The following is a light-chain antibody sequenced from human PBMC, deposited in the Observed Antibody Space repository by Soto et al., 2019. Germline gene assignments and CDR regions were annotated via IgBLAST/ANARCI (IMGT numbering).Light chain of an antibody. CDR1: QSVFYSSNNKNY. J-gene: IGKJ5*01. CDR2: WAS. CDR3: QQYYSIPIT. V-gene: IGKV4-1*01. Sequence: IVMTQSPDSLTVSLGARATINCKSSQSVFYSSNNKNYLAWYQQKPGQPPKLLIYWASTRESGVPDRFSGSGSGTDFTLTISSLQAEDVAVYYCQQYYSIPITFGQGTRLEIK.